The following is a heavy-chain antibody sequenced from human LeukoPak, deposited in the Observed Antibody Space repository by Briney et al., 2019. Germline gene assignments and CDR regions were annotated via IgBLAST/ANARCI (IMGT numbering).Heavy chain of an antibody. V-gene: IGHV4-34*01. Sequence: SETLSLTCAVYGGSFSGYYWSWIRQPPGKGLEWIGEINHSGSTNYNPSLKSRVTISVDTSKNQFSLKLSSVTAADTAVYYCARGPPTYYYYMDVWGKGTTVTVSS. J-gene: IGHJ6*03. CDR2: INHSGST. CDR1: GGSFSGYY. CDR3: ARGPPTYYYYMDV.